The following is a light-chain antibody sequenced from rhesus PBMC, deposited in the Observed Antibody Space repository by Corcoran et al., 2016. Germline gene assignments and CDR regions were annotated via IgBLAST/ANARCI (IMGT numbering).Light chain of an antibody. V-gene: IGLV2-32*02. CDR2: EVS. CDR1: SSDIGLYNY. J-gene: IGLJ1*01. CDR3: SSYAGSNTYI. Sequence: QAALTQPRSVSGSPGQSVTISCTGTSSDIGLYNYVSWYQQHPGTAPKLMIYEVSKRPSGVSDRFSGSKSGNTASLTISGLQAEDETDYYCSSYAGSNTYIFGVGTRLTVL.